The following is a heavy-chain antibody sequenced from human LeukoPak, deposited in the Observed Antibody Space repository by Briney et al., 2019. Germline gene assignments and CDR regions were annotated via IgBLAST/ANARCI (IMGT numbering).Heavy chain of an antibody. V-gene: IGHV1-18*01. CDR3: ARDYYDSSGYYL. D-gene: IGHD3-22*01. Sequence: ASVKVSCKASGYTFTDYGITWVRQAPGQGLEWMGWISAYNGNTNYAQKFQDRVTMTRDTSISTAYMELSRLRSDDTAVYYCARDYYDSSGYYLWGQGTLVTVSS. CDR2: ISAYNGNT. CDR1: GYTFTDYG. J-gene: IGHJ4*02.